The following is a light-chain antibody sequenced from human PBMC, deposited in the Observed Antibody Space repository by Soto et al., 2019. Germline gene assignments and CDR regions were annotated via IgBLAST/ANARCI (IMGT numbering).Light chain of an antibody. CDR2: DVS. J-gene: IGLJ1*01. CDR3: SSYTSSSTLYV. CDR1: SSDVGGYNY. Sequence: QSALTQSASVSGSPGQSITISCTGTSSDVGGYNYVSWYQQHPGKAPKLMIYDVSNRPSGVSNRFSGSKSGNTASLTISGLRAEDEADYYCSSYTSSSTLYVFGTGTKLTVL. V-gene: IGLV2-14*01.